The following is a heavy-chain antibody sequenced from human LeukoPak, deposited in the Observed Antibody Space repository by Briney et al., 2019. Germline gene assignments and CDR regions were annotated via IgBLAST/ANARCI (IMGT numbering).Heavy chain of an antibody. D-gene: IGHD6-6*01. J-gene: IGHJ4*02. CDR3: ARARIAAHLDY. CDR2: INHSGST. Sequence: PSETLSLTCAVYGGSFSGYYWSWIRQPPGNGLEWIGEINHSGSTNYNPSLKSRVTISVDTSKNQFSLKLSSVTAADTAVYYCARARIAAHLDYWGQGTLVTVSS. V-gene: IGHV4-34*01. CDR1: GGSFSGYY.